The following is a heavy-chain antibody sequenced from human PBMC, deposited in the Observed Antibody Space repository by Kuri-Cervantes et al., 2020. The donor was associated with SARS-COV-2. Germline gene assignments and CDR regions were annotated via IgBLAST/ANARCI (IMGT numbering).Heavy chain of an antibody. CDR3: SGRVDFSSVDD. V-gene: IGHV4-59*01. Sequence: SETLSLTCTVSGDSITKYYLTWIRQPPGKGLEWIGYVSYNGATAYNPSLKSRVTMSVDTSKNQFSLRLSSVTAADTAVYYCSGRVDFSSVDDWGQGTLVTVSS. D-gene: IGHD3/OR15-3a*01. CDR1: GDSITKYY. J-gene: IGHJ4*02. CDR2: VSYNGAT.